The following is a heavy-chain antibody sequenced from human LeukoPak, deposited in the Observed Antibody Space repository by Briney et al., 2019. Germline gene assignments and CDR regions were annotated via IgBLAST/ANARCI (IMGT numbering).Heavy chain of an antibody. CDR2: ISGSGGST. CDR3: AKGHGYCTNGVCYPKYYFDY. D-gene: IGHD2-8*01. V-gene: IGHV3-23*01. J-gene: IGHJ4*02. Sequence: GGSLRLSCAASGFTFSSYAMSWVRQAPGKGLEWVSAISGSGGSTYYADSVKGRFTISRDNSKNTLYLQMNNLRAEDTAVYYCAKGHGYCTNGVCYPKYYFDYWGQGTLVTVSS. CDR1: GFTFSSYA.